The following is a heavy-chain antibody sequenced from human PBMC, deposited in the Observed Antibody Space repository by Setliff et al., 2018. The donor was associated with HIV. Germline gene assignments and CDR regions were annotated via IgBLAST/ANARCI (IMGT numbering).Heavy chain of an antibody. CDR2: IKSKTDGGTT. CDR1: GFSFSNAW. J-gene: IGHJ3*02. V-gene: IGHV3-15*01. Sequence: PGGSLRLSCAASGFSFSNAWMSWVRQAPGKGLEWVGRIKSKTDGGTTDYATPVKGRFTISRDDSKNTLSLQMNSLKTEDTAVYYCATDLRYSGYDLLNHDAFDIWGQGTMVTVSS. D-gene: IGHD5-12*01. CDR3: ATDLRYSGYDLLNHDAFDI.